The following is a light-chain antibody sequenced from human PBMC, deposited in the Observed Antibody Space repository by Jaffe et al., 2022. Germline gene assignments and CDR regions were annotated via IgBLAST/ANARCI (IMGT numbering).Light chain of an antibody. CDR2: AAS. V-gene: IGKV1-NL1*01. Sequence: DIQMTQSPSSLSAFVGDRVTVTCRASQGISNSLAWYQQKPGKAPKLLLFAASTLESGVPSRFGGSGSGTDYTLTISSLQPEDFATYFCQQYYSIPHTFGQGTKLEI. J-gene: IGKJ2*01. CDR3: QQYYSIPHT. CDR1: QGISNS.